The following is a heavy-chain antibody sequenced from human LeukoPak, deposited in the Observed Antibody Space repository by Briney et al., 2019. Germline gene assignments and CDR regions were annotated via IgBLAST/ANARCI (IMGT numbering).Heavy chain of an antibody. J-gene: IGHJ4*02. CDR3: ARGYSYGYGFDY. CDR1: GYTFTSYD. CDR2: ISAYKGNT. Sequence: ASVKVSCKASGYTFTSYDINWVRQAPGQGLEWMGWISAYKGNTNYAQKFKGRVTMTTDTSTSTAYMDLRSLRSEDTAVYYCARGYSYGYGFDYWGQGTLVTVSS. D-gene: IGHD5-18*01. V-gene: IGHV1-18*01.